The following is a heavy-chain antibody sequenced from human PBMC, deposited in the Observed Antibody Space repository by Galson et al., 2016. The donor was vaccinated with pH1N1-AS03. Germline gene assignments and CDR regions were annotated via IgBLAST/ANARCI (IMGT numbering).Heavy chain of an antibody. CDR3: ARQVRDGYNDYFDY. V-gene: IGHV5-51*01. J-gene: IGHJ4*02. CDR1: GYIFTSYW. Sequence: QSGAEVKKPGESLKISCKTSGYIFTSYWVAWVRHMPGKGLEWMGIIYPGDSDTRYSPSFQGQVTLSADRSINTAYLQWSSLMASDTAIYYCARQVRDGYNDYFDYWGQGILVTVSS. CDR2: IYPGDSDT. D-gene: IGHD5-24*01.